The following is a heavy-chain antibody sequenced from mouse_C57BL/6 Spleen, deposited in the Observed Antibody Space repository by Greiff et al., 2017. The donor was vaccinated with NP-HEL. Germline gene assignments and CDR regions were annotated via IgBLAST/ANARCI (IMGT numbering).Heavy chain of an antibody. V-gene: IGHV5-16*01. CDR2: INYDGSST. Sequence: EVKVVESEGGLVQPGSSMKLSCTASGFTFSDYYMAWVRQVPEKGLEWVANINYDGSSTYYLDSLKSRFIISRDNAKNILYLQMSSLKSEDTATYYCARDGGTENFDYWGQGTTLTVSS. D-gene: IGHD3-3*01. CDR1: GFTFSDYY. J-gene: IGHJ2*01. CDR3: ARDGGTENFDY.